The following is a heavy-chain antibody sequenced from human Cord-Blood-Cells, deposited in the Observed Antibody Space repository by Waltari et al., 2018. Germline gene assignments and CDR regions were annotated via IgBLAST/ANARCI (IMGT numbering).Heavy chain of an antibody. CDR3: ARRGFVVVPAAIDY. CDR1: GGSISSSSYS. D-gene: IGHD2-2*01. CDR2: IYYSGST. J-gene: IGHJ4*02. Sequence: QLQLRESGPGMLKPSETLSLTCTVSGGSISSSSYSWGWIRPPPGKGPEWIGSIYYSGSTYYNPSLKSRVTISVDTSKIQFSLKLSSVTAADTAVYYCARRGFVVVPAAIDYWGQGTLVTVSS. V-gene: IGHV4-39*01.